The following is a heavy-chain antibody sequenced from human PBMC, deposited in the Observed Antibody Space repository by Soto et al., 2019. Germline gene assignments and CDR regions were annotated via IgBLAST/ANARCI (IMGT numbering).Heavy chain of an antibody. CDR1: GFTFSSYA. J-gene: IGHJ4*02. CDR3: AKDRGLIEIHTSVFDY. CDR2: ISSSGGSA. V-gene: IGHV3-23*01. D-gene: IGHD3-10*01. Sequence: GGSLRLSCAASGFTFSSYAMSWVRQAPGKGLEWVSGISSSGGSAYYGDSVKGRFTVSRDNSKNTLYLQMNSLRAEDTAVYYCAKDRGLIEIHTSVFDYWGQGTLVTVSS.